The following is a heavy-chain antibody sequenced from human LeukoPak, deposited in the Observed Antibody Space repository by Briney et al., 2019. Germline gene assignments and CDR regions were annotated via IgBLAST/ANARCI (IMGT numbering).Heavy chain of an antibody. Sequence: ASVKVSCKASGYTFTSYDINWVRQAIGQGLEWMGWMNPNSGNTGYAQKFQGRITMTRNTSISTAYMELSSLRSEDTAVYYCARGHVISSSWVDYWGQGTLVTVSS. J-gene: IGHJ4*02. V-gene: IGHV1-8*01. D-gene: IGHD6-13*01. CDR1: GYTFTSYD. CDR2: MNPNSGNT. CDR3: ARGHVISSSWVDY.